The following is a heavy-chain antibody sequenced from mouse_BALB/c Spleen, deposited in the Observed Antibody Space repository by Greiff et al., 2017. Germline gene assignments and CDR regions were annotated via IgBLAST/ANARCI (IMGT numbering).Heavy chain of an antibody. Sequence: VQLVESGPGLVAPSQSLSITCTVSGFSLTSYGVHWVRQPPGKGLEWLGVIWAGGSTNYNSALMSRLSISKDNSKSQVFLKMNSLQTDDTAMYYCARDPHYYGYVDYAMDYWGQGTSVTVSS. CDR3: ARDPHYYGYVDYAMDY. V-gene: IGHV2-9*02. J-gene: IGHJ4*01. D-gene: IGHD1-2*01. CDR2: IWAGGST. CDR1: GFSLTSYG.